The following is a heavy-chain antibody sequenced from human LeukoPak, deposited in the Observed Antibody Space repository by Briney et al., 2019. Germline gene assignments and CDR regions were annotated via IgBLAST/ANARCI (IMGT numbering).Heavy chain of an antibody. V-gene: IGHV4-38-2*02. Sequence: SETLSLTCTVPGYSISSGYYWGWIRQPPGKGLEWIGSIYHSGSTYYNPSLKSRVTISVDTSKNQFSLKLSSVTAADTAVYYCARDDSSGWYNYWGQGTLVTVSS. CDR2: IYHSGST. D-gene: IGHD6-19*01. CDR1: GYSISSGYY. CDR3: ARDDSSGWYNY. J-gene: IGHJ4*02.